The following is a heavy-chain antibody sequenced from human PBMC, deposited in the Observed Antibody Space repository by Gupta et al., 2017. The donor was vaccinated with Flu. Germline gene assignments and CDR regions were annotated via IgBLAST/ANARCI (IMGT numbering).Heavy chain of an antibody. V-gene: IGHV1-69*01. D-gene: IGHD6-6*01. CDR1: GGTFSSYA. CDR2: IIPICGTA. CDR3: ARGRIAARPPAGETLKKLNDETDNWFDP. Sequence: QVQLVQSGAEVKKPGSSVKVSCKASGGTFSSYAISWVRQAPGPGLGWMGGIIPICGTANYAQKFQGRVTITADESTRTAYMELSSLRSEDTAVYYCARGRIAARPPAGETLKKLNDETDNWFDPWGQGTLVTGAS. J-gene: IGHJ5*02.